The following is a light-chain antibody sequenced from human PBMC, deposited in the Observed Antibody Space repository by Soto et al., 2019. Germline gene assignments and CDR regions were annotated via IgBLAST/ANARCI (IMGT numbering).Light chain of an antibody. CDR3: QQYGGSPPQT. CDR2: GAS. V-gene: IGKV3-20*01. J-gene: IGKJ1*01. CDR1: QSVSSNY. Sequence: ESVLTQSPGTLSLSPGERATLSCRASQSVSSNYLAWYQQKPGQAPRLLIFGASSRATGIPDRFSGSGSGTDLTLTISRLEPEEFAVYYCQQYGGSPPQTFGLRTKVEIK.